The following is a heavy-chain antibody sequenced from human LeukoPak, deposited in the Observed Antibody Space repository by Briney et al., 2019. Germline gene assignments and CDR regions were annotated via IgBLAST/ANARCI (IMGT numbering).Heavy chain of an antibody. CDR3: ARDSSGYRYYYYYYGMDV. D-gene: IGHD3-22*01. J-gene: IGHJ6*02. CDR1: GFTFSSYA. V-gene: IGHV3-30*04. CDR2: ISFDGSNK. Sequence: GGSLRLSCAASGFTFSSYAMHWVRQAPGKGLEWVAVISFDGSNKYYADSLKGRFTISRDNSKNTLYLQMNSLRAGDTAVYYCARDSSGYRYYYYYYGMDVWGQGTTVTVSS.